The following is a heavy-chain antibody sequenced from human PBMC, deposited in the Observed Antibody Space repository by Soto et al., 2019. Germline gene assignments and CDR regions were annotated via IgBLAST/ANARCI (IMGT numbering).Heavy chain of an antibody. V-gene: IGHV1-69*08. CDR3: ARDRILTSSSSDYYYYYMDV. J-gene: IGHJ6*03. CDR1: GGTFSSYT. CDR2: IIPILGIA. Sequence: QVQLVQSGAEVKKPGSSVKVTCKASGGTFSSYTISWVRQAPGQGLEWMGRIIPILGIANYAQKFQGRVTITADKSTSTAYMELSSLRSEDTAVYYCARDRILTSSSSDYYYYYMDVWGKGTTVTVSS. D-gene: IGHD6-6*01.